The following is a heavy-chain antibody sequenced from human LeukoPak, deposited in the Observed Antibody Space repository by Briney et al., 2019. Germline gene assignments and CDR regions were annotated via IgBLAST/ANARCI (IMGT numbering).Heavy chain of an antibody. Sequence: PGGSLRLSCAASGFTFSSYDMHWVRQAAGRGLEWVSAFGAGGDTYYPGSVKGRFTISREDAKNSLYLQMNSLRDGDTAVYYCARDQRPGWGEYFQHWGQGTLVTVSS. D-gene: IGHD3-16*01. CDR1: GFTFSSYD. J-gene: IGHJ1*01. CDR3: ARDQRPGWGEYFQH. V-gene: IGHV3-13*04. CDR2: FGAGGDT.